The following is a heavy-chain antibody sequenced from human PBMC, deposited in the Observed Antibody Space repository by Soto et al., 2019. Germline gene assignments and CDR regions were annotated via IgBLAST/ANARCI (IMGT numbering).Heavy chain of an antibody. Sequence: EVQLVESGGGLVQPGGSLKLSCAASGFTFSGSAMHWVRQASGKGLEWVGRIRSKANSYATAYGSSGKVRYTISRAVLKNTAYLQMNRLKTEDTAVYYCTRQDGVPAATDYYYYYGMDVWVQGTTVTVSS. D-gene: IGHD2-2*01. CDR3: TRQDGVPAATDYYYYYGMDV. V-gene: IGHV3-73*02. CDR1: GFTFSGSA. CDR2: IRSKANSYAT. J-gene: IGHJ6*02.